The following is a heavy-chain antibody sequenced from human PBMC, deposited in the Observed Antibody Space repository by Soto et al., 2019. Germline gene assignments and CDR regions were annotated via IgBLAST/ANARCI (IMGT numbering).Heavy chain of an antibody. CDR1: GGTLSDHG. D-gene: IGHD3-10*01. V-gene: IGHV1-69*06. CDR2: TIPVFNTA. CDR3: ARAVYSSGNYYTGRSAFDI. Sequence: QVQLEQSGAEVKKPGSSVKVSCKASGGTLSDHGVAWLRQAPGQGLEWMGGTIPVFNTAKYAQKFQGSVTVTADKFTINAHMELRSLRAEDTAYYFCARAVYSSGNYYTGRSAFDIWGEATMVIVS. J-gene: IGHJ3*02.